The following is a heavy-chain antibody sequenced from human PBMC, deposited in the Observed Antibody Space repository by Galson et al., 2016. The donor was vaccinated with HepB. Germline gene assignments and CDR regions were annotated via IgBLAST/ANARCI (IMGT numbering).Heavy chain of an antibody. CDR1: GASIRTYY. CDR2: ISHSGST. CDR3: ANLQVGAITKSFEI. J-gene: IGHJ3*02. D-gene: IGHD1-26*01. V-gene: IGHV4-4*08. Sequence: SETLSLTCTVSGASIRTYYWSWLRQPPGRGLEWIGYISHSGSTTYNPSLKSRVTISVDTSKNQFSLILTSVSAADTAVYYCANLQVGAITKSFEIWGQGTMVTVSS.